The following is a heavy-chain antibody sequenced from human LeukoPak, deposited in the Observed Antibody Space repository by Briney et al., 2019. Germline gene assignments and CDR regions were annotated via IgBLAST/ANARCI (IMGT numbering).Heavy chain of an antibody. CDR3: AWLGRGYSPTP. J-gene: IGHJ5*02. Sequence: GASVKVSCKASGYTFTGYYMHWVRQAPGQGLEWMGRINPNSGGTNYAQKFQGRVTMTRDTSISTAYMELSRLRYDDTAVSYCAWLGRGYSPTPWGQGPLVPVPS. CDR2: INPNSGGT. V-gene: IGHV1-2*06. D-gene: IGHD5-18*01. CDR1: GYTFTGYY.